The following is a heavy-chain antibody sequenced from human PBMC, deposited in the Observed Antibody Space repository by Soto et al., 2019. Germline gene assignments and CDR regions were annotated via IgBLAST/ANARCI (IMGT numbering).Heavy chain of an antibody. Sequence: QITLKESGPTLVKPTQTLALTCTFSGFSLSTAGVAVGWIRQPPGKALEWLALFYWDDDKRYSPSLKSRLTIMKDTSKNQVVLIMTNMDPVDTATYYCAQTTRLRTVTSGVQNYYMDVWGKGTTVTVSS. D-gene: IGHD4-17*01. CDR2: FYWDDDK. CDR1: GFSLSTAGVA. CDR3: AQTTRLRTVTSGVQNYYMDV. J-gene: IGHJ6*03. V-gene: IGHV2-5*02.